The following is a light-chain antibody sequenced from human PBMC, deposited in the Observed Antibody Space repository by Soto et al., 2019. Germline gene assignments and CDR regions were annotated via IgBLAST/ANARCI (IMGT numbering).Light chain of an antibody. CDR3: AAWDDSLNDQVV. J-gene: IGLJ2*01. CDR1: SSNIGSNT. Sequence: QSVLTQPPSASGTPGQRVTISCSGSSSNIGSNTVNWYQQLPGTAPKLLIYSNNQRPSGVPDRFSGSKSGTSASLAISWLQCEDEADYYCAAWDDSLNDQVVYGGGTKLTVL. V-gene: IGLV1-44*01. CDR2: SNN.